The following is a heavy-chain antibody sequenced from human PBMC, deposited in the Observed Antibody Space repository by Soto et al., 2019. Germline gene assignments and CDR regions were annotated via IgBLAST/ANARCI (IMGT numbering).Heavy chain of an antibody. J-gene: IGHJ4*02. CDR1: GGTFSSYA. D-gene: IGHD6-13*01. V-gene: IGHV1-69*13. CDR3: ARGVGGGAAAWSFDY. CDR2: IIPIFGTA. Sequence: SVKVSCKASGGTFSSYAISWVRQAPGQGLEWMGGIIPIFGTANYAQKFQGRVTITADESTSTAYMELSSLRSEDTAVYYCARGVGGGAAAWSFDYWGQGTLVTVSS.